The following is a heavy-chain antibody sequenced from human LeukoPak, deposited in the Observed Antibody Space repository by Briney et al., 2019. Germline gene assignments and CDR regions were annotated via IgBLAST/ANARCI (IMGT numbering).Heavy chain of an antibody. CDR3: ARQWIQNYYFDY. D-gene: IGHD5-18*01. CDR2: INPSGGST. V-gene: IGHV1-46*01. J-gene: IGHJ4*02. Sequence: ASVKVSCKAFGYTFTSYYMHWVRQAPGQGLEWMGIINPSGGSTSYAQKFQGRVTMTRDTSTSTVYMELSSLRSEDTAVYYCARQWIQNYYFDYWGQGTLVTVSS. CDR1: GYTFTSYY.